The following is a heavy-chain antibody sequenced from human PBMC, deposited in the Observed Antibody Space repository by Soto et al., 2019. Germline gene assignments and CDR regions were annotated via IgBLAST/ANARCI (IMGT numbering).Heavy chain of an antibody. Sequence: QVQLVQSGAEVKKPGSSVKVSCKASGGTFSSYAISWVRQAPGQGLEWMGGIIPIFGTANYAQKFQGRVTITADESTSTAYMELSSLRSEDTALYYCARGRAEAYGDYYGMDVWGQGTTVTVSS. CDR2: IIPIFGTA. D-gene: IGHD4-17*01. CDR3: ARGRAEAYGDYYGMDV. J-gene: IGHJ6*02. CDR1: GGTFSSYA. V-gene: IGHV1-69*01.